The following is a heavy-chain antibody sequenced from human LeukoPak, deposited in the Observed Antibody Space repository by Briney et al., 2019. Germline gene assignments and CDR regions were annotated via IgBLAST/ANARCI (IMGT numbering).Heavy chain of an antibody. CDR3: VRTPPNWGFDY. D-gene: IGHD7-27*01. CDR2: MSPNSGDT. V-gene: IGHV1-8*01. J-gene: IGHJ4*02. Sequence: ASVKIYCRASGYTFATHDINCMRQATGQWLEWMGWMSPNSGDTGYAQKFQGRVTMTSDSSISTAFMELSSLRSEDTAIYYCVRTPPNWGFDYWGQGTLVTVSS. CDR1: GYTFATHD.